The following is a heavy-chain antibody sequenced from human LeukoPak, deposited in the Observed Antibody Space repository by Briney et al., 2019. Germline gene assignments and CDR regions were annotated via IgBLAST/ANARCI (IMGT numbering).Heavy chain of an antibody. CDR3: ARDFDPSVAYCGGDCYSVYYYGMDV. D-gene: IGHD2-21*02. V-gene: IGHV3-21*01. J-gene: IGHJ6*02. CDR2: ISSSSSYI. Sequence: GGSLRLSCAASGFTFSSYSMSWVRQAPGKGLEWVSSISSSSSYIYYADSVKGRFTISRDNAKNSLYLQMNSLRAEDTAVYYCARDFDPSVAYCGGDCYSVYYYGMDVWGQGTTVTVSS. CDR1: GFTFSSYS.